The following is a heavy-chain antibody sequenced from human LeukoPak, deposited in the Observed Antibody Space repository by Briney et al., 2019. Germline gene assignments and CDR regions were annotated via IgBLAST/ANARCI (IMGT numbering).Heavy chain of an antibody. CDR3: ARHKRGGYCSGGSCYGPNYFDY. Sequence: SETLSLTCTVSGYSISSGTYYWTWIRQPAGKGLEWIGRISTSGSTNYNPSLKSRVTISVDTSKNQFSLKLSSVTAADTAVYYCARHKRGGYCSGGSCYGPNYFDYWGQGTLVTVSS. V-gene: IGHV4-61*02. CDR1: GYSISSGTYY. CDR2: ISTSGST. J-gene: IGHJ4*02. D-gene: IGHD2-15*01.